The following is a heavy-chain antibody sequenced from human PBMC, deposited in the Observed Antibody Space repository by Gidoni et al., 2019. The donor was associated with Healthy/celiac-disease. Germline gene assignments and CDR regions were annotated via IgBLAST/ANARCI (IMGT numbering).Heavy chain of an antibody. CDR1: GFTFSSYS. CDR3: ARASGMGGAYYYDSSGGIFDY. CDR2: ISSSSSYI. D-gene: IGHD3-22*01. V-gene: IGHV3-21*01. J-gene: IGHJ4*02. Sequence: EVQLVESGGGLVKPGGSLRLSCAASGFTFSSYSMNWARQAPGKGLEWVSSISSSSSYIYYADSVKGRFTISRDNAKNSLYLQMNSLRAEDTAVYYCARASGMGGAYYYDSSGGIFDYWGQGTLVTVSS.